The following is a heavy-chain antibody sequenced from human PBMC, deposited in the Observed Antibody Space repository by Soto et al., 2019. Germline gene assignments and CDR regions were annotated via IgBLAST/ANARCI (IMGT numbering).Heavy chain of an antibody. D-gene: IGHD5-18*01. J-gene: IGHJ4*01. CDR3: VRDRDLDRDMVHADL. CDR1: GFTIKGCS. Sequence: GFLRLSCEASGFTIKGCSINWVRPAPGKGLEWLAYITIRTGNIVYADSVRGRFTISADNAENSVFLQMNSLRDEDTAVYFCVRDRDLDRDMVHADLWGQGTLVTVSS. V-gene: IGHV3-48*02. CDR2: ITIRTGNI.